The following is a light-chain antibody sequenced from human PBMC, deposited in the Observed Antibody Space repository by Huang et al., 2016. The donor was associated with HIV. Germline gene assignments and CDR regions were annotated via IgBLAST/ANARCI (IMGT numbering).Light chain of an antibody. CDR3: QQLNGYPLT. J-gene: IGKJ4*01. V-gene: IGKV1-9*01. CDR2: AAS. Sequence: IQLTQSPSSLSASLGDRVTISCRASQGISSYLAWYQQKPGKAPKLLIYAASTLQSGVPSRVSGSGSGTDFTLTITSLQPEDFATYYCQQLNGYPLTFGGGTKVEIK. CDR1: QGISSY.